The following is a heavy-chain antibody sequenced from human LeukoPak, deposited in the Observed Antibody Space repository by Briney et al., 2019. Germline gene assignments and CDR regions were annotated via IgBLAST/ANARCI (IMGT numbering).Heavy chain of an antibody. J-gene: IGHJ4*02. D-gene: IGHD6-19*01. CDR1: GFTFSSYA. Sequence: PGRSLRLSCAASGFTFSSYAMHWVRQAPDKGLEWVAVISYDGSNKYYADSVKGRFTISRDNSKNTLYLQMNSLRAEDTAVYYCARVSHSGWYDYFDYWGQGTLVTVSS. V-gene: IGHV3-30*04. CDR3: ARVSHSGWYDYFDY. CDR2: ISYDGSNK.